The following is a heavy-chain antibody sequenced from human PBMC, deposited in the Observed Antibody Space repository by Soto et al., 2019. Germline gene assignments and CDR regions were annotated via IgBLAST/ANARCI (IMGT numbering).Heavy chain of an antibody. Sequence: GGSLRLSCAASGFTSSSYWMHWVRQAPGKGLVWVSRINSDGSSTSYADSVKGRFTISRDNAKNTLYLQMNSLRAEDTAVYYCARDRGVAAAGNYYYYYGMDVWGQGTTVTVSS. CDR2: INSDGSST. J-gene: IGHJ6*02. CDR1: GFTSSSYW. D-gene: IGHD6-13*01. CDR3: ARDRGVAAAGNYYYYYGMDV. V-gene: IGHV3-74*01.